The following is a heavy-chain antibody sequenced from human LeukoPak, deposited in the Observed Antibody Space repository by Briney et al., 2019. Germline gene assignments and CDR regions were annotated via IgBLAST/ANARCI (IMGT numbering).Heavy chain of an antibody. J-gene: IGHJ1*01. CDR3: ARDPVAGLYFQH. V-gene: IGHV4-61*01. D-gene: IGHD6-19*01. CDR1: GGSVSSGSYY. CDR2: IYYSGGT. Sequence: PSETLSLTCTVSGGSVSSGSYYWSWIRQPPGKGLEWIGYIYYSGGTNYNPSLKSRVTISIDTSKNQFSLKLSSVTAADTAVYYCARDPVAGLYFQHWGQGTLVTVSS.